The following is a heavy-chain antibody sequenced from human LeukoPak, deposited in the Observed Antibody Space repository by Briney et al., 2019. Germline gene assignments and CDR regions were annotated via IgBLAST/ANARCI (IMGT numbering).Heavy chain of an antibody. CDR1: GYSISSGYY. J-gene: IGHJ5*02. CDR3: ARAYHSSWYLNWFDP. Sequence: SETLSLTCAVSGYSISSGYYWGWIRQPPRQGLEWIGSIYHNGNTYYSPSLKSRVTISVDTSKNEFSLKLSSVTAADTAVYYCARAYHSSWYLNWFDPWGQGTLVTVSS. CDR2: IYHNGNT. V-gene: IGHV4-38-2*01. D-gene: IGHD6-13*01.